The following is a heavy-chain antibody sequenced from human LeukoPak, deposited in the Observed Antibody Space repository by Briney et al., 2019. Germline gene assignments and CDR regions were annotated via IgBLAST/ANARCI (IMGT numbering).Heavy chain of an antibody. CDR1: NASLSTYY. Sequence: SETLSLTCTVFNASLSTYYWSWLRQPPEKGREWIGYISSSGNTNYNPSLKSRLSISVDTSQNQSSLTLTSVTAADPAVYYFSRVLTIFGVVISYGAFDMCGEG. D-gene: IGHD3-3*01. V-gene: IGHV4-59*01. CDR2: ISSSGNT. CDR3: SRVLTIFGVVISYGAFDM. J-gene: IGHJ3*02.